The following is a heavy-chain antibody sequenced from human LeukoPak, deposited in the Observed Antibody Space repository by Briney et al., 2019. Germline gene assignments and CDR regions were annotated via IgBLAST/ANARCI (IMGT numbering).Heavy chain of an antibody. CDR3: AGGSTVTLGY. D-gene: IGHD4-17*01. CDR2: INHSGST. V-gene: IGHV4-34*01. CDR1: GGSFSGYY. Sequence: SETLSLTCADYGGSFSGYYWSWIRQPPGKGLEWIGEINHSGSTNYNPSLKSRVTISVDTSKNQFSLKLSSVTAADTAVYYCAGGSTVTLGYWGQGTLATVSS. J-gene: IGHJ4*02.